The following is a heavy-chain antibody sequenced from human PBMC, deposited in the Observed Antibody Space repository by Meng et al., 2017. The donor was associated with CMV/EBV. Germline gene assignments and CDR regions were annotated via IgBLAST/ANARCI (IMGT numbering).Heavy chain of an antibody. V-gene: IGHV4-39*07. CDR2: IYYSGST. J-gene: IGHJ4*02. D-gene: IGHD3-22*01. CDR1: CGSISSSSYY. CDR3: ARDGHDSSGYNFDY. Sequence: SCGSISSSSYYWGWIRQPPGKGLEWIGSIYYSGSTYYNPSLKSRVTISVDTSKNQFSLKLSSVTAADTAVYYCARDGHDSSGYNFDYWGQGTLVTVSS.